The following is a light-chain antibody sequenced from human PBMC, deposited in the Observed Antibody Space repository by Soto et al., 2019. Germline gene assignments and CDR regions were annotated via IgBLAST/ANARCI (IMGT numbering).Light chain of an antibody. CDR1: NSDIGAYNS. V-gene: IGLV2-14*03. CDR3: SSFTTSGARV. CDR2: DVS. Sequence: QSALTQPASVSGSPGQLITISCTGTNSDIGAYNSVSWYQQHPGIAPQLMIYDVSYRPSGISSRFSASKSGNTASLTISGLQAADEADYYCSSFTTSGARVFGGGTKLTVL. J-gene: IGLJ2*01.